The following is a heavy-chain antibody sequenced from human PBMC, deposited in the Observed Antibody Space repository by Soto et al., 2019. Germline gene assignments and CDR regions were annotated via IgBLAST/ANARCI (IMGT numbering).Heavy chain of an antibody. J-gene: IGHJ4*02. CDR3: ARGGEGCTNGVCPPLYYFDY. D-gene: IGHD2-8*01. Sequence: SQTLSLTCAISGDSVSSNSAAWNWIRQSPSRGLEWLGRTYYRSKWYNDYAVSVKSRITINPDTSKNQFSLQLNSVTPEDTAVYYCARGGEGCTNGVCPPLYYFDYWGQGTLVTVSS. V-gene: IGHV6-1*01. CDR1: GDSVSSNSAA. CDR2: TYYRSKWYN.